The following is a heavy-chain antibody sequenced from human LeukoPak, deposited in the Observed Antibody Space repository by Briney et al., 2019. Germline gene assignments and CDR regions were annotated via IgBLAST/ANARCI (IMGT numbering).Heavy chain of an antibody. D-gene: IGHD4-23*01. CDR1: GFTFSSYW. J-gene: IGHJ3*02. CDR2: ISGSGGST. Sequence: QPGRSLRLSCTASGFTFSSYWMHWVRQAPGKGLEWVSAISGSGGSTYYADSVKGRFTISRDNSKNTLYLQMNSLRAEDTAVYYCAKPTTVVRLLDAFDIWGQGTMVTVSS. CDR3: AKPTTVVRLLDAFDI. V-gene: IGHV3-23*01.